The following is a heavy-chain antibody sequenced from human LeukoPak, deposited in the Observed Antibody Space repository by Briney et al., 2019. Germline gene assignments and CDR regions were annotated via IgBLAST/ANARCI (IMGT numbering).Heavy chain of an antibody. V-gene: IGHV3-74*01. CDR1: GFTFSDYW. CDR2: IHGDGSSP. D-gene: IGHD1-1*01. J-gene: IGHJ4*02. Sequence: PGGSLRLSCAASGFTFSDYWMHWVRQVPGKGLVWVSRIHGDGSSPIYADSVKGRFTISRDNAKNTLYLQMNSLGVEDGGIYYCARDGSLPDYWGQGTLVTVSS. CDR3: ARDGSLPDY.